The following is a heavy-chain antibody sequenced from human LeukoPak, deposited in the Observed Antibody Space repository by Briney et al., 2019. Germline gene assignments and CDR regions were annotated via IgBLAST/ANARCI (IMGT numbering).Heavy chain of an antibody. J-gene: IGHJ4*02. V-gene: IGHV3-7*01. CDR3: TRENNYKVDY. CDR1: RFTFSTYW. CDR2: INLDGSQT. Sequence: GGSLRLSCAASRFTFSTYWMSWVRQSPGKGLEWVANINLDGSQTYYVDSVKGRFTISRDNAVNSLYLQMNSLRVGDTAVYYCTRENNYKVDYWGQGTLVTVSS. D-gene: IGHD1-1*01.